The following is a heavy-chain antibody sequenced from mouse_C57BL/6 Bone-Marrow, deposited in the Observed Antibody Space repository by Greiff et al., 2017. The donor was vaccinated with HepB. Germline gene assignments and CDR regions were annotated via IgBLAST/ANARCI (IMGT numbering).Heavy chain of an antibody. CDR1: GFNIKDDY. J-gene: IGHJ3*01. CDR3: TTCPFAY. Sequence: EVQLQQSGAELVRPGASVKLSCTASGFNIKDDYMHWVKQRPEQGLEWIGWIDPENGDTEYASKFQGKATITADTSSNTAYLQRSSLTSEDTAVYYCTTCPFAYWGQGTLVTVSA. V-gene: IGHV14-4*01. CDR2: IDPENGDT.